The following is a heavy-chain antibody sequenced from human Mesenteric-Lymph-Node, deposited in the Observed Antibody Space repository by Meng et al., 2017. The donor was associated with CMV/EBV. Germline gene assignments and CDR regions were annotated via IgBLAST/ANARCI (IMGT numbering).Heavy chain of an antibody. CDR3: ARHGNLSYYDFWSGYNDAFDI. D-gene: IGHD3-3*01. J-gene: IGHJ3*02. CDR2: ISSSSSYI. CDR1: GLTFSNYV. Sequence: GESLKISCAASGLTFSNYVMNWVRQAPGKGLEWVSSISSSSSYIYYADSVKGRFTISRDNAKNSLYLQMNSLRAEDTAVYYCARHGNLSYYDFWSGYNDAFDIWGQGTMVTVSS. V-gene: IGHV3-21*01.